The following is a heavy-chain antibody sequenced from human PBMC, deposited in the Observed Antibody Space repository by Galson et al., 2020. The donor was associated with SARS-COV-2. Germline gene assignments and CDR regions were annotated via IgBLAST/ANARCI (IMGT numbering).Heavy chain of an antibody. V-gene: IGHV3-23*01. Sequence: TGGSLRLSCAASGFTFSSYAMTWVRQAPGKGLEWVSAISCSGGSTYYADSVRGRFTISRENSKNTLYLQMNSLVAEDAALYYCARRTGTTCYFNYGMGFWGQGTTDTVSS. D-gene: IGHD1-7*01. CDR3: ARRTGTTCYFNYGMGF. CDR2: ISCSGGST. CDR1: GFTFSSYA. J-gene: IGHJ6*02.